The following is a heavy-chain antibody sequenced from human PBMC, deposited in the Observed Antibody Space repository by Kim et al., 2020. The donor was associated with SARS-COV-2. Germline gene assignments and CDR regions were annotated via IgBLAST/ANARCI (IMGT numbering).Heavy chain of an antibody. CDR2: IIPIFGTA. Sequence: SVKVSCKASGGTFSSYAISWVRQAPGQGLEWMGGIIPIFGTANYAQKFQGRVTITADESTSTAYMELSSLRSEDTAVYYCATCSGGSCYPREWDYGMDVWGQGTTVTVSS. J-gene: IGHJ6*02. V-gene: IGHV1-69*13. CDR3: ATCSGGSCYPREWDYGMDV. D-gene: IGHD2-15*01. CDR1: GGTFSSYA.